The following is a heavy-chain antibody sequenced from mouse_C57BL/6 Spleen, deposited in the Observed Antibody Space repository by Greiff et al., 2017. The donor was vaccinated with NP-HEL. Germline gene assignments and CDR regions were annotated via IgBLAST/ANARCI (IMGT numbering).Heavy chain of an antibody. CDR3: ARSYGSSIVWFAY. Sequence: EVQLQQSGAELVKPGASVKLSCTASGFNIIDYYMHWVQQRPEQGLEWIGRIDPEDGEPKYAPKFQGKATITADPSTNTAYLHLSSLTSEDTAVYYCARSYGSSIVWFAYWGQGTLVTVSA. J-gene: IGHJ3*01. CDR2: IDPEDGEP. CDR1: GFNIIDYY. V-gene: IGHV14-2*01. D-gene: IGHD1-1*01.